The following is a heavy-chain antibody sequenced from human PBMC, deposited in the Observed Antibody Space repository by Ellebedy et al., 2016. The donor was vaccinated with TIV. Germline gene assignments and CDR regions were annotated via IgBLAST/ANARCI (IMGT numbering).Heavy chain of an antibody. D-gene: IGHD3-3*01. CDR2: INPSGGST. Sequence: AASVKVSCKPSGYTFTNYNMHWVRQAPGQGLEWMGMINPSGGSTTYALKFRGRVTMTKDTSTSTLNMELSSLRFEDPAVYYCARSLEWLPGDYWGQGTLVTVSS. V-gene: IGHV1-46*01. CDR1: GYTFTNYN. CDR3: ARSLEWLPGDY. J-gene: IGHJ4*02.